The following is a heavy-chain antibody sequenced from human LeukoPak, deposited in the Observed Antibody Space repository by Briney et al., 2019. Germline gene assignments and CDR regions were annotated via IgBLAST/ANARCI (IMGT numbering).Heavy chain of an antibody. V-gene: IGHV4-59*11. CDR3: ARDGRNYYGSGSYYKPFDY. CDR2: INYSGST. D-gene: IGHD3-10*01. CDR1: GASIRSHY. J-gene: IGHJ4*02. Sequence: SETLSLTCTVSGASIRSHYWSWIRQPPGKGLEWIGNINYSGSTNYNPSLKSRVTISVDTSKNQFSLKLSSVTAADTAVYYCARDGRNYYGSGSYYKPFDYWGQGTLVTVSS.